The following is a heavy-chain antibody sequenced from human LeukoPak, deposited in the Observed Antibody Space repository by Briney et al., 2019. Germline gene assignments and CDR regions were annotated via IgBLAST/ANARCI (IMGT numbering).Heavy chain of an antibody. CDR3: TKKALDYSSSANWFDP. V-gene: IGHV3-30*18. D-gene: IGHD6-6*01. J-gene: IGHJ5*02. Sequence: PGGSLRLSCAASGFTFSSYGMHWVRQAPGKGLEWVAVISYDGGNKYYADSVKGRFTISRDNSKNTLYLQMNSLRAEDTAVYYCTKKALDYSSSANWFDPWGQGTLVTVSS. CDR2: ISYDGGNK. CDR1: GFTFSSYG.